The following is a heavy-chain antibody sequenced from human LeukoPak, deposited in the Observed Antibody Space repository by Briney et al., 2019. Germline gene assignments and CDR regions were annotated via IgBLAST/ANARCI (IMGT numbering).Heavy chain of an antibody. D-gene: IGHD2-2*01. Sequence: SVKVSCKASGGTFSSYAISWVRQAPGQGLEWMGGIIPIFGTANYAQKFQGRVTITTDESTSTAYMELSSLRSEDTAVYYCARDCSSTSCYEEGAFDIWGQGTMVTVSS. CDR2: IIPIFGTA. J-gene: IGHJ3*02. CDR1: GGTFSSYA. V-gene: IGHV1-69*05. CDR3: ARDCSSTSCYEEGAFDI.